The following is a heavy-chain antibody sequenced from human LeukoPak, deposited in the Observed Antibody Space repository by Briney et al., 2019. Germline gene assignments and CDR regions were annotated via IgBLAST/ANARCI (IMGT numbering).Heavy chain of an antibody. CDR3: AKDPRAGSGWGSFDY. D-gene: IGHD6-19*01. J-gene: IGHJ4*02. V-gene: IGHV3-23*01. CDR1: GLTFRSYA. Sequence: GGSLRLSCAASGLTFRSYAMSWVRQAPGKGLEWVSGISGSGDSTYYADSVKGRFSISRDNSKNTLWLQMNSLKDEDTAVYYCAKDPRAGSGWGSFDYWGQGTLVTVSS. CDR2: ISGSGDST.